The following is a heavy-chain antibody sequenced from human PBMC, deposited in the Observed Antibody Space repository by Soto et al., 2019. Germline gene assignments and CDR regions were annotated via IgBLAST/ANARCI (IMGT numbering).Heavy chain of an antibody. V-gene: IGHV1-18*01. CDR1: GYSFTSHG. Sequence: ASVKVSCKASGYSFTSHGISWVRQAPGQGLEWMAWISASNGDTNYAQKFQGRVTVTTDTSTSTGYTELRSLRSEDTAVYYCARMVRGSNIDYYHYMDVWGKGTKVTVSS. D-gene: IGHD3-10*01. CDR2: ISASNGDT. CDR3: ARMVRGSNIDYYHYMDV. J-gene: IGHJ6*03.